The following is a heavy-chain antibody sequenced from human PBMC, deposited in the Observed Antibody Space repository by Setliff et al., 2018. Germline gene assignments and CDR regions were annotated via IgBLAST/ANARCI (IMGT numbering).Heavy chain of an antibody. D-gene: IGHD2-21*01. CDR3: ARGYCDGIGCPAPLYYFDS. CDR2: IIPDNGKT. J-gene: IGHJ4*02. CDR1: GYTFTTYA. V-gene: IGHV1-3*03. Sequence: ASVKVSCKSSGYTFTTYAMHWLRQAPGQRLEWMGWIIPDNGKTEYSEEFQDRVAFTTDTSATTAYMDLRSLRSDDMAVYYCARGYCDGIGCPAPLYYFDSWGQGTLVTVSS.